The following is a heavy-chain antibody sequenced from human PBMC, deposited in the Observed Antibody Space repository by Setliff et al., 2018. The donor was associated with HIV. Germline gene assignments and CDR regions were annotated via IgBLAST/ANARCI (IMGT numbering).Heavy chain of an antibody. Sequence: SETLSLTCTVSGGSISGHYWSWIRQAPGKGLEWIGYIYYSGDTTYNPSTTYNPSLKSRVTISVDTSKNQFSLKLTSVTAADTAVYFCSRYNPASYNNYYYYYMDVWGKGATVTVSS. V-gene: IGHV4-59*11. D-gene: IGHD1-1*01. J-gene: IGHJ6*03. CDR1: GGSISGHY. CDR2: IYYSGDTTYNPST. CDR3: SRYNPASYNNYYYYYMDV.